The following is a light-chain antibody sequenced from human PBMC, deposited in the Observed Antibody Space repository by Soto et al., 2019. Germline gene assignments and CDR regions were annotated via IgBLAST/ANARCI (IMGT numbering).Light chain of an antibody. Sequence: QSALTQPASVSGSPGQSITISCTGTSSDVGGYNYVSWYQQHPGKAPKLMIYDVSNRPSGVSNRFSGSKSGNTASLPISGLQAEDEADYYCSSYTTSSPYGVFGGGTQVTVL. V-gene: IGLV2-14*01. CDR3: SSYTTSSPYGV. CDR1: SSDVGGYNY. J-gene: IGLJ2*01. CDR2: DVS.